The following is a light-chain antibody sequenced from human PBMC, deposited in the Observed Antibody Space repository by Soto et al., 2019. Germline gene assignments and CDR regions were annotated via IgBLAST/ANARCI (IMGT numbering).Light chain of an antibody. J-gene: IGLJ3*02. V-gene: IGLV1-44*01. CDR1: SSNIGGNS. CDR2: NNN. CDR3: AAWDDSLSGPM. Sequence: QSVLTQPPSASGTPGQRVTISCSGGSSNIGGNSVTWYQHFPGSAPRLLLYNNNERPSGVPDRFSGSKSGSSASLAISGLQPGDEADDYCAAWDDSLSGPMFGGGTKVTVL.